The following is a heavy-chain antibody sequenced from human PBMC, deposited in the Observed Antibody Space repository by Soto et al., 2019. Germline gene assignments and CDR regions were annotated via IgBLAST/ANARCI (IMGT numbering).Heavy chain of an antibody. CDR2: INAGNGNT. V-gene: IGHV1-3*01. CDR3: AHDRFTAVAGTPPGGY. CDR1: GYTFTSYA. Sequence: QVQLVQSGAEVKKPGASVKVSCKASGYTFTSYAMHWLRQAPGQRLEWMGWINAGNGNTKSSQKFQGRVTITRDTSARTAYMELSSLRSEATAVYYCAHDRFTAVAGTPPGGYWGHGTLVTVSS. J-gene: IGHJ1*01. D-gene: IGHD6-19*01.